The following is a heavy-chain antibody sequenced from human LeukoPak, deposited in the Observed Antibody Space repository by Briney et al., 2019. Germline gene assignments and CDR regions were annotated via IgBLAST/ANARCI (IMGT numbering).Heavy chain of an antibody. CDR2: INPNSGGT. Sequence: GASVKVSCKASGYTFTGYYMHWVRQAPGQGLEWMGRINPNSGGTNYAQKFQGRVTMTRDTSISTAYMELSRLRSDDTAVYYCARVTYYDFWSGYYTDKYYFDYWGQGTLVTVSS. D-gene: IGHD3-3*01. CDR1: GYTFTGYY. CDR3: ARVTYYDFWSGYYTDKYYFDY. V-gene: IGHV1-2*06. J-gene: IGHJ4*02.